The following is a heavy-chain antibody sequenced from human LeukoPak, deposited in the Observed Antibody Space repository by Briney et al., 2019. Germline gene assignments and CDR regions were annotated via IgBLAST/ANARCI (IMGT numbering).Heavy chain of an antibody. CDR2: MNPNSGNT. CDR3: ARDRGSYGTGAFDI. CDR1: GYTFTSYD. Sequence: WASVKVSCKASGYTFTSYDINWVRQATGQGLEWMGWMNPNSGNTGYAQKFQGRVTMTRNTSISTVYMELSSLRSEDTAVYYCARDRGSYGTGAFDIWAKGQWSPSLQ. D-gene: IGHD1-26*01. V-gene: IGHV1-8*01. J-gene: IGHJ3*02.